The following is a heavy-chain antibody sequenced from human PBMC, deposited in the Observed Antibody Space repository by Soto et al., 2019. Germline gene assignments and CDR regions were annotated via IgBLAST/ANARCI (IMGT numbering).Heavy chain of an antibody. CDR3: ARCHTIFGVVPSYYYYGMDV. J-gene: IGHJ6*02. CDR2: ICYDGSNK. D-gene: IGHD3-3*01. CDR1: GFTFSSYG. V-gene: IGHV3-33*01. Sequence: GGSLRLSCAASGFTFSSYGMHWVRQAPGKGLEWVAVICYDGSNKYYADSVKGRFTISRDNSKNTLYLQMNSLRAEDTAVYYCARCHTIFGVVPSYYYYGMDVWGQGTTVTVSS.